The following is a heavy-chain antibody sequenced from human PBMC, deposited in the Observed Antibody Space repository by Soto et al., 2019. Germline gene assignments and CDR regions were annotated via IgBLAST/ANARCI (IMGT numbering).Heavy chain of an antibody. CDR1: GGSISSGGYY. D-gene: IGHD1-26*01. Sequence: SETLSLTCTVSGGSISSGGYYWSWIRQHPGKGLEWIGYIYYSGSTYYNPSLKSRVTMSVDTSKNQFSLKLSSVTAADTAVYYCARLRQSSPGSYGSYYYYYGMDVWGQGTTVTVSS. CDR3: ARLRQSSPGSYGSYYYYYGMDV. V-gene: IGHV4-31*03. CDR2: IYYSGST. J-gene: IGHJ6*02.